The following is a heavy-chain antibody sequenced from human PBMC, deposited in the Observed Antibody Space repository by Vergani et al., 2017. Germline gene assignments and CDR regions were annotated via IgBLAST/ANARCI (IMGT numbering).Heavy chain of an antibody. Sequence: QVQLQESGPGLVKPSQTLSLTCTVSGGSISSGDYYWSWIRQPPGKGLEWIGYIYYSGSTYYNPSLKSRVTISVDTSKNQFSLKLSSVTAADTAVYYCARWKEMATIFFPYFDYWGQGTLVTVSS. CDR3: ARWKEMATIFFPYFDY. D-gene: IGHD5-24*01. CDR2: IYYSGST. V-gene: IGHV4-30-4*01. J-gene: IGHJ4*02. CDR1: GGSISSGDYY.